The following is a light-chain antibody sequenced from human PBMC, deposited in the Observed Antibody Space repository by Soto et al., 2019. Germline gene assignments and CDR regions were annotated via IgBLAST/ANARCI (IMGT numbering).Light chain of an antibody. CDR2: EVN. J-gene: IGLJ2*01. Sequence: QSALTQPPSASGSPGQSVTISCTGAHRDFGGYNYVSWYQQHPGKAPKLMIFEVNKRPSGVPDRFSGSKFGNTASLTVSGLQAEDEADYYCSSYAGSNNVVFGGGTKLTVL. CDR1: HRDFGGYNY. CDR3: SSYAGSNNVV. V-gene: IGLV2-8*01.